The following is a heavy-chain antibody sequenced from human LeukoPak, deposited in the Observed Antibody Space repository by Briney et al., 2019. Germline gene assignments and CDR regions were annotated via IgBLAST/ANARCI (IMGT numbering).Heavy chain of an antibody. V-gene: IGHV4-34*01. CDR1: GGSFSGYY. J-gene: IGHJ4*02. CDR3: ARGTGSLGYGSLATLRTGYYFDY. CDR2: INHSGST. Sequence: SETLSLTCAVYGGSFSGYYWSWIRQPPGKGLEWIGEINHSGSTNYNPSLKSRVTISVDTSKNQFSLKLSSVTAADTAVYYCARGTGSLGYGSLATLRTGYYFDYWGQGTLVTVSS. D-gene: IGHD5-12*01.